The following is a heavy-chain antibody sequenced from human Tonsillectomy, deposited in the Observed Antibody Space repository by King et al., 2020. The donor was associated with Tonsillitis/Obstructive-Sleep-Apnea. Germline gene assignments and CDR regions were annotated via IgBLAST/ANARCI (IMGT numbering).Heavy chain of an antibody. CDR2: IKQDGGEK. CDR3: ASQRWSIHDY. D-gene: IGHD2-8*02. Sequence: VQLVESGGGLVQPGGSLRLSCAASAFSFSSYWMSWVRQAPGKGLEWVANIKQDGGEKYYVDSVRGRFTISRDNAKKSLYQQMNSLRAEDTAMYYCASQRWSIHDYWGQGTLVTVSS. CDR1: AFSFSSYW. J-gene: IGHJ4*02. V-gene: IGHV3-7*02.